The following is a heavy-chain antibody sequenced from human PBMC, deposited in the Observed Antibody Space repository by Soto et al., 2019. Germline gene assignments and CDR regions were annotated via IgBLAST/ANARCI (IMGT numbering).Heavy chain of an antibody. J-gene: IGHJ6*02. V-gene: IGHV3-53*01. Sequence: GGSLRLSCAASGFTVSSNYMSWVRQAPGKGLEWVSVIYSGGSTYYADSVKGRFTISRDNSKNTLYLQMNSLRAEDTAVYYCARDARYSYGVWETLRSYYGMDVSGQGTTVTVSS. CDR2: IYSGGST. CDR3: ARDARYSYGVWETLRSYYGMDV. CDR1: GFTVSSNY. D-gene: IGHD5-18*01.